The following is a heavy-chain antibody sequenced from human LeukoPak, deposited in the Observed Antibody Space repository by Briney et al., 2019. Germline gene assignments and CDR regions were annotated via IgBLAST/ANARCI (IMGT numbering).Heavy chain of an antibody. V-gene: IGHV3-15*01. CDR2: IKSKTDGGTT. CDR3: TTVAYCGGDCYQN. D-gene: IGHD2-21*02. J-gene: IGHJ4*02. CDR1: RFTFSSYA. Sequence: GGSLRLSCAASRFTFSSYAMSWVRQAPGKGLEWVGRIKSKTDGGTTDYAAPVKGRFTISRDDSKNTLYLQMNSLKTEDTAVYYCTTVAYCGGDCYQNWGQGTLVTVSS.